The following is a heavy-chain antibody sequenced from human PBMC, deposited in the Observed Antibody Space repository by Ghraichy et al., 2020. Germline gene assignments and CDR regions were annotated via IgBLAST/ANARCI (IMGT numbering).Heavy chain of an antibody. CDR1: GFAFSAYA. Sequence: GGSLRLSCAASGFAFSAYAMGWVRQVPGRGLEWLSSISENGRDTYYADSVKGRFAISRDNSKNTLYLQMNSLRVEDTAVYSCARDIRGRGSYGWFDPWGQGTLVTVSS. D-gene: IGHD1-26*01. CDR2: ISENGRDT. V-gene: IGHV3-23*01. J-gene: IGHJ5*02. CDR3: ARDIRGRGSYGWFDP.